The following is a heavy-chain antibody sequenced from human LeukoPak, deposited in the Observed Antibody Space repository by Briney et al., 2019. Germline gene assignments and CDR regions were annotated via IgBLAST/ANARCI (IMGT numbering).Heavy chain of an antibody. V-gene: IGHV4-59*01. CDR2: IYYSGST. D-gene: IGHD1-26*01. CDR3: ARGGWSGSYFDY. Sequence: SETLSLTCTVSGGSISSYYWSWIRQPPGKGLEWIGYIYYSGSTNYNPSLKSRVTISVDTSKNQFSLKLSSVTAADTAVYYRARGGWSGSYFDYWGQGTLVTVSS. J-gene: IGHJ4*02. CDR1: GGSISSYY.